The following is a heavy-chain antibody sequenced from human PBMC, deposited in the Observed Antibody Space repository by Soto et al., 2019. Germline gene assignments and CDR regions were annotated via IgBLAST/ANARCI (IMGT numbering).Heavy chain of an antibody. D-gene: IGHD1-1*01. CDR1: GGSISSFY. CDR2: VYDSGSS. V-gene: IGHV4-4*07. J-gene: IGHJ5*02. Sequence: QMVLQESVPGLVKPSETLSLTCNVSGGSISSFYWTWIRQPAGGRLEWIGRVYDSGSSNYNPSLKPRITMSLHRSRSQFSLSLYSVTATDTAVYYCARGVSETDFYPRANWFDLCGQGILVTVSS. CDR3: ARGVSETDFYPRANWFDL.